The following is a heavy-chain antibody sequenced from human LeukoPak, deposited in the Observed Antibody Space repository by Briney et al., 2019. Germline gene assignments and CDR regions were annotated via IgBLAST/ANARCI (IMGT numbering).Heavy chain of an antibody. CDR3: ARDRGGSYSAIDY. Sequence: GGSLRLSCAASGFTFSSYSVNWVRQAPGKGLEWVSFISSSSSTIYYADSVKGRFTISRDNAKNSLYLQMNSLRAEDTAVYYCARDRGGSYSAIDYWGQGTLVTVSS. V-gene: IGHV3-48*04. J-gene: IGHJ4*02. CDR2: ISSSSSTI. D-gene: IGHD1-26*01. CDR1: GFTFSSYS.